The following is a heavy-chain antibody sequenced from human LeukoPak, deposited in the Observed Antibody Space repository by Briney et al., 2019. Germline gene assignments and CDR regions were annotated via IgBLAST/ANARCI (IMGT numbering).Heavy chain of an antibody. Sequence: SVKVSCKASGGTFSSSAISWVRQAPGQGLEWMGGIIPIFGTANYAQKFQGRVTITTDESTSTAYMELSSLRSEDTAVYYCARDKGGCTNGVCFNFDYWGQGTLVTVSS. CDR2: IIPIFGTA. CDR1: GGTFSSSA. J-gene: IGHJ4*02. V-gene: IGHV1-69*05. CDR3: ARDKGGCTNGVCFNFDY. D-gene: IGHD2-8*01.